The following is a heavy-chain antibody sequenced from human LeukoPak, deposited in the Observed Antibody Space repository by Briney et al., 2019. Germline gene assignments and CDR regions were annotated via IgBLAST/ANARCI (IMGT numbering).Heavy chain of an antibody. Sequence: GGSLRLSCAASGFTSSSYGMHWVRQAPGKGLEWVAVISYDGSNKYYADSVKGRFTISRDNSKNTLYLQMNSLRAEDTAVYYCAKDRSGSYAWTTALFDYWGQGTLVTVSS. J-gene: IGHJ4*02. CDR3: AKDRSGSYAWTTALFDY. CDR1: GFTSSSYG. D-gene: IGHD3-10*01. CDR2: ISYDGSNK. V-gene: IGHV3-30*18.